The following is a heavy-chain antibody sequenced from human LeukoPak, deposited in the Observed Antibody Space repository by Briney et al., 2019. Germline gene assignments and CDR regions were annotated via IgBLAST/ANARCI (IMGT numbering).Heavy chain of an antibody. CDR2: IDPRSGGT. Sequence: ASVTVSCKASGYTFTDYYIHWVRRAPGQGLEWMGWIDPRSGGTRCTQKFQGRDTMTRDTSSSTVYLDLSGLTFDDTAVYYCATDNYGTLDYWGQGTLVTVSS. V-gene: IGHV1-2*02. J-gene: IGHJ4*02. D-gene: IGHD3-16*01. CDR1: GYTFTDYY. CDR3: ATDNYGTLDY.